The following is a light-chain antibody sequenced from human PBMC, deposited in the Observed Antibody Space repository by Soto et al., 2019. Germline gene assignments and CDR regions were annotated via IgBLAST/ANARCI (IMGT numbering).Light chain of an antibody. CDR2: IAS. J-gene: IGKJ1*01. V-gene: IGKV3-20*01. Sequence: EIVLTQSPGTLSLFPGERATLSCRATRSVSSNYLAWYQQKPGQAPRLLIYIASSRATGIPDRFSGSGSGTDFTLTISRLEHEDFAVYYGQQYGTSPWTFGQGTKVEIK. CDR1: RSVSSNY. CDR3: QQYGTSPWT.